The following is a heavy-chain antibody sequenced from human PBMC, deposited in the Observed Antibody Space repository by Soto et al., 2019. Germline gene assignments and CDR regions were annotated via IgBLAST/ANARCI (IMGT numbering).Heavy chain of an antibody. D-gene: IGHD5-18*01. V-gene: IGHV1-69*02. CDR3: ARDRKNSNWPNFDS. Sequence: QVQLVQSGSEVKEPGSSVKISCKTSEDTFSMYTLSWVRQAPGQGLVWMGRVLPFLDVTTYSQRFQGRVTITADSSTTTAYMELSSLTFEDTAVYYCARDRKNSNWPNFDSWGPGTLVTVSS. CDR1: EDTFSMYT. CDR2: VLPFLDVT. J-gene: IGHJ4*02.